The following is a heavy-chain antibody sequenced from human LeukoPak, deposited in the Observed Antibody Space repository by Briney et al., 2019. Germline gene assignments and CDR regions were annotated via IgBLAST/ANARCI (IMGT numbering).Heavy chain of an antibody. Sequence: TSETLSLTCTISGDSISSSSYYWGWIRQPPGKGLEWIGDIYYRGSTYYNPSLKSRVSISIDTSNNQFSLTLNSVTAADTALYLCARRRYYDSTGYLDWGQGTLVTVSS. J-gene: IGHJ1*01. D-gene: IGHD3-22*01. CDR1: GDSISSSSYY. CDR3: ARRRYYDSTGYLD. V-gene: IGHV4-39*01. CDR2: IYYRGST.